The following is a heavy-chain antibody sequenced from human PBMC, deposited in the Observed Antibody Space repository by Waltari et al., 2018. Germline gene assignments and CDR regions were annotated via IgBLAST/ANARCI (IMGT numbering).Heavy chain of an antibody. CDR2: ISYDGSNK. D-gene: IGHD6-13*01. Sequence: QVQLVESGGGVVQPGRSLRLSCAASGFTFSSYAMHWVRQAPGKGLEWVAVISYDGSNKYYADSVKGRFTISRDNSKNTLYLQINSLRAEDTAVYYCARDAPSGSSWLYWGQGTLVTVSS. CDR1: GFTFSSYA. V-gene: IGHV3-30*01. J-gene: IGHJ4*02. CDR3: ARDAPSGSSWLY.